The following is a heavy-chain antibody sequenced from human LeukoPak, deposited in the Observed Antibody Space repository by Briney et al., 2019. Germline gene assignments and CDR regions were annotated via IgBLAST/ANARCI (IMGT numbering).Heavy chain of an antibody. D-gene: IGHD3-3*01. Sequence: ASVKVSCKASGYTFTNYAVNWLRQAPGQRLEWMGWINAGNGDTKFSQNYRARVTITRDASASTAYMELSSLTSEDTAVYFCARGLWSAHRREYYFDSWGQGTLVTVSS. CDR3: ARGLWSAHRREYYFDS. CDR1: GYTFTNYA. CDR2: INAGNGDT. V-gene: IGHV1-3*01. J-gene: IGHJ4*02.